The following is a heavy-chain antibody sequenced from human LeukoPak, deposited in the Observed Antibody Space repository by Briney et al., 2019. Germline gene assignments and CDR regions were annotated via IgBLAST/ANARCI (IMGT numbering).Heavy chain of an antibody. D-gene: IGHD3-16*01. Sequence: PSETLSLTCTVSGGSISSSSYFWGWIRQPPGKGLEWIGSIYYSGSTYYNPSLKSRVTISVDTSKNQFSLKLSSVTAADTAVYYCARGGLLSGHPTYALDVWGIGTTVTVSS. J-gene: IGHJ6*04. CDR1: GGSISSSSYF. CDR3: ARGGLLSGHPTYALDV. V-gene: IGHV4-39*01. CDR2: IYYSGST.